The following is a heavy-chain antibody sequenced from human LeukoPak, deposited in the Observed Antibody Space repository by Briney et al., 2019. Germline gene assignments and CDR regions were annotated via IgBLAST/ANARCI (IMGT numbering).Heavy chain of an antibody. CDR2: INPNSGNT. V-gene: IGHV1-8*03. D-gene: IGHD3-10*01. CDR1: GYTFTGYY. J-gene: IGHJ4*02. CDR3: ARGYGSGSYYTYYFDY. Sequence: GASVKVSCKASGYTFTGYYMHWVRQAPGQGLEWMGWINPNSGNTGYAQKFQGRVTITRNTSISTAYMELSSLRSEDTAVYYCARGYGSGSYYTYYFDYWGQGTLVTVSS.